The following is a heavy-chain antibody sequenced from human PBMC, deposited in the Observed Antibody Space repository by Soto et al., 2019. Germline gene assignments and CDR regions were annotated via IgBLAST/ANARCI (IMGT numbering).Heavy chain of an antibody. Sequence: GGSLRLSCSASGFIFSGYTMNWVRLAPGKGLEWVAGINAGVFNTYYTDSVSGRFTISRDNSRNMLYLQMNSLRVDDTAVYYCAKDRQPDPLWSFDYRGQGALVSGSS. CDR1: GFIFSGYT. CDR2: INAGVFNT. J-gene: IGHJ4*02. CDR3: AKDRQPDPLWSFDY. D-gene: IGHD3-16*01. V-gene: IGHV3-23*01.